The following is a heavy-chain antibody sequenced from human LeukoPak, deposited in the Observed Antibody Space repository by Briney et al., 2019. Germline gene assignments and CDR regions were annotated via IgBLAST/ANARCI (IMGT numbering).Heavy chain of an antibody. CDR2: IRSKAYGGTT. V-gene: IGHV3-49*03. CDR3: TRDGGGIAAAGIFDY. CDR1: GGSFSGYY. J-gene: IGHJ4*02. Sequence: LSLTCAVYGGSFSGYYWSWIRQPPGKGLEWVGFIRSKAYGGTTEYAASVKGRFTISRDDSKSIAYLQMNSLKTEDTAVYYCTRDGGGIAAAGIFDYWGQGTLVTVSS. D-gene: IGHD6-13*01.